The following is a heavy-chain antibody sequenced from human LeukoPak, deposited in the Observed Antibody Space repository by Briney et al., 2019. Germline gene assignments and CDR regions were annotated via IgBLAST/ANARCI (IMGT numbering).Heavy chain of an antibody. Sequence: SETLSLTCTVSGVSISSYYWSWIRQPPGKGLEWIGYIYYSGSTNYNPSLKSRVTISVDTSKNQFSLKVSSVTAADTAVYYCARGSDSSRKFDHWGQGTLVTVSS. CDR2: IYYSGST. CDR3: ARGSDSSRKFDH. D-gene: IGHD6-13*01. J-gene: IGHJ5*02. V-gene: IGHV4-59*01. CDR1: GVSISSYY.